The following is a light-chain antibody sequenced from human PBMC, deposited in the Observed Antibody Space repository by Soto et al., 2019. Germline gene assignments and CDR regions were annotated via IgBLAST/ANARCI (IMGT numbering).Light chain of an antibody. J-gene: IGLJ1*01. V-gene: IGLV3-1*01. CDR1: KLGDKY. Sequence: SYELTQPPSVSVSPGQTASITCSGDKLGDKYACWYQQKPGQSPVLVIYQDSKRPSGIPERFSGSNSGNTATLTISGTQAMDEADYYYQAWDSSTYVFGTGTKLPVL. CDR3: QAWDSSTYV. CDR2: QDS.